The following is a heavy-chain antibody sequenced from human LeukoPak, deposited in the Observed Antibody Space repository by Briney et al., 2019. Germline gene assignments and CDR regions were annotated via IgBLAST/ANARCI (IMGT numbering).Heavy chain of an antibody. CDR1: GGSISSGDYY. CDR3: ARGENYVILTGYLFDY. Sequence: PSETLSLTCTVSGGSISSGDYYWSWIRQPPGKGLEWIGYIYYSGSTYYNPSLKSRVTISVDTSKNQFSLKLSSVTAADTAVYYCARGENYVILTGYLFDYWGQGTLVTVSS. CDR2: IYYSGST. J-gene: IGHJ4*02. V-gene: IGHV4-30-4*01. D-gene: IGHD3-9*01.